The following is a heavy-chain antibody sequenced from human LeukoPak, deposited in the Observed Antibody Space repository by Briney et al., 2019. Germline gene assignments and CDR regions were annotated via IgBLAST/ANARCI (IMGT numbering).Heavy chain of an antibody. V-gene: IGHV3-7*01. J-gene: IGHJ4*02. CDR3: ARDEGYYDFWSGTLDY. D-gene: IGHD3-3*01. Sequence: GGSLRLSCAASGFTFSSYWMSWVRQAPGKGLEWVANIKQDGSEKYYVDSVKGRFTISRDNTKNSLYLQMNSLRAEDTAVYYCARDEGYYDFWSGTLDYWGQGTLVTVSS. CDR2: IKQDGSEK. CDR1: GFTFSSYW.